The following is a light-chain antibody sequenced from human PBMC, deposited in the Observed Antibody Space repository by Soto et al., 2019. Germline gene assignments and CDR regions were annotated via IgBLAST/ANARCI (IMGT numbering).Light chain of an antibody. Sequence: QSALTQPASGSGSPGQSITISCTGTSSDVGGYNYVSWYQQHPGKAPKLTSYDVSNRPSGVSNRFSGSKSGNTASLPISGLKAEDEADYYCSSYTSSSALGVVFVGGTKLTVL. CDR1: SSDVGGYNY. CDR3: SSYTSSSALGVV. V-gene: IGLV2-14*01. CDR2: DVS. J-gene: IGLJ2*01.